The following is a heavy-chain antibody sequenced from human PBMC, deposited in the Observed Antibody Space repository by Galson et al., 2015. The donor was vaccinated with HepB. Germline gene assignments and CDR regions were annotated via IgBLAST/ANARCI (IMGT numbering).Heavy chain of an antibody. J-gene: IGHJ6*02. D-gene: IGHD6-13*01. CDR1: GFIFSSYS. Sequence: SLRLSCAASGFIFSSYSMNWVRQAPGKALEWVPYISISSSSIYYADSVKGRFTISRDNAKNSLYLQMNSLGAEDTAVYYCARGSGYSSSWYPPTLVGYYYYGMDVWGQGTTVTVSS. CDR3: ARGSGYSSSWYPPTLVGYYYYGMDV. V-gene: IGHV3-48*04. CDR2: ISISSSSI.